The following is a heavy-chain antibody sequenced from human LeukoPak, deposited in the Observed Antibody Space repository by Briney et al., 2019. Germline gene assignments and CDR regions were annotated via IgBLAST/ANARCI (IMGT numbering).Heavy chain of an antibody. J-gene: IGHJ5*02. CDR2: IYSGGST. V-gene: IGHV3-66*02. D-gene: IGHD3-3*01. Sequence: PGGSLRLYCAASGFTVSSNYMSWVRQAPGKGLEWVSVIYSGGSTYYADSVKGRFTISRDNSKNTLYLQMNSLRAEDTAVYYCASGDFWSGYYTGFMPDPWGQGTLVTVSS. CDR1: GFTVSSNY. CDR3: ASGDFWSGYYTGFMPDP.